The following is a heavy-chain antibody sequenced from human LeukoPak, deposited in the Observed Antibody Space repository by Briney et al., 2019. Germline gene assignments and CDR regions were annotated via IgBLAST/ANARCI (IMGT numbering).Heavy chain of an antibody. J-gene: IGHJ6*02. Sequence: GGSLRLSCAASEFTFSNAWMSWVRQAPGKGLEWVGRIKSKTDGGTTDYAAPVKGRFTISRDDSKNTLYLQMNSLKTEDTAVYYCTSTSKGGDYGWYYYYGMDVWGQGTTVTVSS. CDR1: EFTFSNAW. V-gene: IGHV3-15*01. CDR2: IKSKTDGGTT. D-gene: IGHD4-17*01. CDR3: TSTSKGGDYGWYYYYGMDV.